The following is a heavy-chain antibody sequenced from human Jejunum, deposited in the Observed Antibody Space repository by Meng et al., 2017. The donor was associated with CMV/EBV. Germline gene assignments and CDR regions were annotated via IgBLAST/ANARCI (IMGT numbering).Heavy chain of an antibody. CDR1: GFTFSNFW. D-gene: IGHD5-12*01. CDR3: STDIMATLDY. J-gene: IGHJ4*02. V-gene: IGHV3-15*07. CDR2: IKSNSDGGTT. Sequence: EVQLVESGGGLVKPGGSLRLSCAASGFTFSNFWMNWIRQAPGKGLEWVGRIKSNSDGGTTEYAAPVKGRFIISRDDSKNTLFLQMSSLQSEDTGIYYCSTDIMATLDYWGQGTLVTVSS.